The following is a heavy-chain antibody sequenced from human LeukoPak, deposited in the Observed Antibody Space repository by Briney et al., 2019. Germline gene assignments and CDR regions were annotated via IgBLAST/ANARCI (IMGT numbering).Heavy chain of an antibody. CDR2: IKTDGSST. V-gene: IGHV3-74*01. D-gene: IGHD4/OR15-4a*01. CDR1: GSTFSTYW. J-gene: IGHJ3*02. CDR3: ARASPERYGDFDI. Sequence: PGGSLRLSCAASGSTFSTYWMHWVRQGPGKGLVWVSRIKTDGSSTNYADSVKGRFTISRDNAKNTLYLQMNSLRVEDTAVYYCARASPERYGDFDIWGQGTMVTVSS.